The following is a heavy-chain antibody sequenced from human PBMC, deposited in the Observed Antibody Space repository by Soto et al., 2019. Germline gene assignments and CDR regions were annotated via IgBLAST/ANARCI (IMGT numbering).Heavy chain of an antibody. Sequence: EVQLVESGGGLVKPGGSLRLSCAASGFTFSKTWMNWVRQAPGKGPEWVGRIKSIPDGGTADYAAPLKGRFTISRDDSRDTLFLQMNSLKTEDTAVYYCTTDTVCDYWGQCALVTVSS. D-gene: IGHD3-16*01. CDR3: TTDTVCDY. CDR2: IKSIPDGGTA. V-gene: IGHV3-15*07. CDR1: GFTFSKTW. J-gene: IGHJ4*02.